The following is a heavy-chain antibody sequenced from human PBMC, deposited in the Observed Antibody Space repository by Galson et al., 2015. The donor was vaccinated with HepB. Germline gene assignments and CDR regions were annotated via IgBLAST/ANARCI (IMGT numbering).Heavy chain of an antibody. V-gene: IGHV3-30*18. D-gene: IGHD2-15*01. CDR1: GFTFSRYG. CDR2: ISYDGNNR. CDR3: AKERDVIAADPSLNS. J-gene: IGHJ4*02. Sequence: SLRLSCATSGFTFSRYGMHWVRQAPGKGLEWVAVISYDGNNRNYADSVKGRVTISRDNSNNTLFLQINSLRTEDTAIYYCAKERDVIAADPSLNSWGQGAPVTVSS.